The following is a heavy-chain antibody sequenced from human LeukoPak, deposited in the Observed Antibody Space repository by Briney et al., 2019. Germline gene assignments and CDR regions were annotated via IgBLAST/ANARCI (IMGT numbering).Heavy chain of an antibody. D-gene: IGHD2-15*01. V-gene: IGHV1-2*02. CDR2: INPNSGGT. J-gene: IGHJ4*02. CDR1: GYTFTGYY. CDR3: ARGYCSGGSCYFFAY. Sequence: ASVKVSCKASGYTFTGYYMHWVRQAPGQGLEWMGWINPNSGGTNYAQKFQGRVTMTRDTSISTAYMGLSRLRSDDTAVYYCARGYCSGGSCYFFAYWGQGTLVTVSS.